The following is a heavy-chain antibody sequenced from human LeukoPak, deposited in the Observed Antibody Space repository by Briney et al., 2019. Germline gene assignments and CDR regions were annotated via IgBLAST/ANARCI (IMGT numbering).Heavy chain of an antibody. Sequence: GGSLRLSCAASGFTFSSSWMHWVRHAPGKGLVWVARMNSDGSIINYADSVKGRFTISRDNAKNTLYLQMNSLSAEDTAVYYCARAGNYYFEYWGQGTLVTVSS. CDR3: ARAGNYYFEY. V-gene: IGHV3-74*01. D-gene: IGHD1-1*01. J-gene: IGHJ4*02. CDR2: MNSDGSII. CDR1: GFTFSSSW.